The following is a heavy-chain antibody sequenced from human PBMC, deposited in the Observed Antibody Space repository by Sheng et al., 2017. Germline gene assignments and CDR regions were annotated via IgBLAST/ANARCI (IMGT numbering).Heavy chain of an antibody. V-gene: IGHV3-72*01. Sequence: EVQLVESGGGLVQPGGSLRLSCAASGFTFSDHYMDWVRQAPGKGLEWVGRTRNKANSYTTEYAASVKGRFTISRDDSKNSLYLQMNSLKTEDTAVYYCARVSVSYDYIWGSYRFHAFDIWGQGTMVTVSS. CDR2: TRNKANSYTT. J-gene: IGHJ3*02. CDR1: GFTFSDHY. CDR3: ARVSVSYDYIWGSYRFHAFDI. D-gene: IGHD3-16*02.